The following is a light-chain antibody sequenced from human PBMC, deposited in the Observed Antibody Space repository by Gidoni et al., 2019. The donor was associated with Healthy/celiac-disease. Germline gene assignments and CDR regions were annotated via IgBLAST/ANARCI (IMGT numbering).Light chain of an antibody. CDR3: QQYGSSPIT. CDR1: QSVSSSY. CDR2: GAS. J-gene: IGKJ5*01. V-gene: IGKV3-20*01. Sequence: EIVLTQSPGTLSLSPGERATLACRASQSVSSSYVAWYQQKPGQAPRLLIDGASSRATGIPDRFSGRGAGTDFTLTISRLEPEDFAVYYCQQYGSSPITFGQGTRLEIK.